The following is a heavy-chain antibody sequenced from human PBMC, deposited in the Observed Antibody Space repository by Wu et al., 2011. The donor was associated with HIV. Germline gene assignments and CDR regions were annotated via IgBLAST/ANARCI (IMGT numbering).Heavy chain of an antibody. J-gene: IGHJ6*03. V-gene: IGHV1-69*14. CDR3: GKGAGYYHYYYMDV. CDR2: IIPIFGTA. CDR1: GDTLNNYG. Sequence: QVQLVQSGAEVKKPGSSVKVSCKASGDTLNNYGISWVRQAPGQGLEWMGRIIPIFGTANFAQKFQGRVTITADKSTDTAYMELSSLRSEDTAVYYCGKGAGYYHYYYMDVWAKGHGHRL.